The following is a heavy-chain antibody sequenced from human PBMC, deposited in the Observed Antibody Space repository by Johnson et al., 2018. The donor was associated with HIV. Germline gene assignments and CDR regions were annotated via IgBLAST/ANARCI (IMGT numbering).Heavy chain of an antibody. J-gene: IGHJ3*02. V-gene: IGHV3-30*18. D-gene: IGHD6-13*01. CDR1: GFSFSNYG. CDR2: ISYDGSNK. CDR3: AKDPIKRQLVRDDAFDI. Sequence: VQLMESGGGLVQPWRSLRLSCAASGFSFSNYGMHWVRQAPGKGLEWVVVISYDGSNKYYADSVKGRFTISRDNSKNTLYLQMNSLRAEDTAVYYCAKDPIKRQLVRDDAFDIWGQGTMVTVSS.